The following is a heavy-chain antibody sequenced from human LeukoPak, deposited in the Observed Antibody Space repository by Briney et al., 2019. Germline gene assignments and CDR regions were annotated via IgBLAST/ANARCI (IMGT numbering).Heavy chain of an antibody. J-gene: IGHJ4*02. CDR2: INSDGSST. Sequence: GGSLRLSCAASGFTFSSYWMHWVRQAPGKGLVWVSRINSDGSSTSYADSVKGRFTISRDNAKNTLYLQMNSLRAEDTAVYYCARVSELWDRYGDGETYYFDYWGQGTLVTVSS. V-gene: IGHV3-74*01. CDR1: GFTFSSYW. D-gene: IGHD4-17*01. CDR3: ARVSELWDRYGDGETYYFDY.